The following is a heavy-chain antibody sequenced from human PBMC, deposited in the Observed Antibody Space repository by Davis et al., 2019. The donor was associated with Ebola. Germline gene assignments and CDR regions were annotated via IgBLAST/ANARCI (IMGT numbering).Heavy chain of an antibody. V-gene: IGHV4-31*03. J-gene: IGHJ4*02. Sequence: PSETLSLTCTVSGGSISSGGYYWSWIRQHPGKGLEWIGYIYYSGSTYYNPSLKSRVTISVDTSKNQFSLKLSSVTAADTAVYYCARVAGTYFDWLLLEKNSGLYFDYWGQGTLVTVSS. CDR2: IYYSGST. CDR3: ARVAGTYFDWLLLEKNSGLYFDY. CDR1: GGSISSGGYY. D-gene: IGHD3-9*01.